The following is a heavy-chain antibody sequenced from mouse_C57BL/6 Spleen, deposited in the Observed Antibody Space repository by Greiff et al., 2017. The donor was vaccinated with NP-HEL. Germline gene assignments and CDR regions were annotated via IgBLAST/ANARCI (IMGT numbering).Heavy chain of an antibody. Sequence: EVMLVESGGGLVQSGRSLRLSCATSGFTFSDFYMEWVRQAPGKGLEWIAASRNKANDYTTEYSASVKGRFIVSRDTSQSILYLQMNALRAEDTAIYYCARDAPYDGYYEGYAMDYWGQGTSVTVSS. CDR3: ARDAPYDGYYEGYAMDY. J-gene: IGHJ4*01. CDR1: GFTFSDFY. V-gene: IGHV7-1*01. D-gene: IGHD2-3*01. CDR2: SRNKANDYTT.